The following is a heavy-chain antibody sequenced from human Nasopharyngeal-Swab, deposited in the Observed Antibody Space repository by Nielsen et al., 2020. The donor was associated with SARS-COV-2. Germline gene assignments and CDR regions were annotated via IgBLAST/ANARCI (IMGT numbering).Heavy chain of an antibody. CDR1: GFTFSDYW. V-gene: IGHV3-7*03. J-gene: IGHJ4*02. CDR3: ARGEWRWRY. D-gene: IGHD3-3*01. CDR2: IKQDGTLK. Sequence: GESLKISCGGSGFTFSDYWMSWVRQSPEKGLEWVANIKQDGTLKSYVDSVKGRFIISRDNAKSSLSLQINSLRGEDTAVYYCARGEWRWRYWGRGTLVTVSS.